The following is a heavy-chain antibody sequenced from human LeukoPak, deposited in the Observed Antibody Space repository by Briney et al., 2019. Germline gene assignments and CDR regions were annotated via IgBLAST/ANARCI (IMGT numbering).Heavy chain of an antibody. J-gene: IGHJ4*02. CDR2: INWNGGST. CDR1: GFTFDDYG. D-gene: IGHD6-19*01. Sequence: GGSLRLSCAASGFTFDDYGMSWVRQAPGKGLEWVSGINWNGGSTGYADSVKGRFTISRDNAKNSLYLQMNSLRAEDTALYYCARDHGGYSSGQDDYWGQGTLVTVSS. V-gene: IGHV3-20*04. CDR3: ARDHGGYSSGQDDY.